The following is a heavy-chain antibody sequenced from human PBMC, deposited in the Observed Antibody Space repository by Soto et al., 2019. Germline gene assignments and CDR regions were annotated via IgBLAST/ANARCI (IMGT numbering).Heavy chain of an antibody. CDR1: GGTFSNYS. CDR2: VIPTVGAT. Sequence: QVQLVQSGAEVKKPGSSVKVSCKASGGTFSNYSISWVRQAPGQGLEWMGGVIPTVGATNYARKFQGRVTITAAESTTTAYMELNSLRSDDTAVYYCARGRQGPAAVDHWGQGTLVTVSS. D-gene: IGHD2-15*01. J-gene: IGHJ4*02. CDR3: ARGRQGPAAVDH. V-gene: IGHV1-69*12.